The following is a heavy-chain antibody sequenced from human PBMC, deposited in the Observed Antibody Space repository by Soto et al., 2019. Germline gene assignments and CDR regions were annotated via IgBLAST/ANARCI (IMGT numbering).Heavy chain of an antibody. D-gene: IGHD2-21*02. V-gene: IGHV4-59*01. CDR3: ARDLWGYCGTNCYPLDV. Sequence: SETLSLTCTVSGSSISGYYWSWIRQPPGKGLEWIGYMYKTGSTVYNPSFKSRVTISVDTSKNQFSLKLNSVTAADTAVYYCARDLWGYCGTNCYPLDVWGQGTTVTVS. J-gene: IGHJ6*02. CDR1: GSSISGYY. CDR2: MYKTGST.